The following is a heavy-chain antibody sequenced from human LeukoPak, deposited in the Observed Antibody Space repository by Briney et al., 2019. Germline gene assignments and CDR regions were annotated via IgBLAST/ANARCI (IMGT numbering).Heavy chain of an antibody. D-gene: IGHD6-19*01. CDR2: VRYNGNDK. J-gene: IGHJ4*02. CDR3: AKAGSGWYAPY. CDR1: GFTFTAYG. V-gene: IGHV3-30*02. Sequence: GGSLRLSCAASGFTFTAYGMQWVRQAPGKGLEWVAFVRYNGNDKYYADSVKGRFTISRDDSKNTVDLQMDSLRAEDTAVYYCAKAGSGWYAPYWGQGTLVTVSS.